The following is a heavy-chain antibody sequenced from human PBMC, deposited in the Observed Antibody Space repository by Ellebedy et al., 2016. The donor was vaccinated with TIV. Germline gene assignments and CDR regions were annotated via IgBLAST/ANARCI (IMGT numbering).Heavy chain of an antibody. D-gene: IGHD3-9*01. CDR1: GFTFTNYW. CDR3: ARVILTGPADIDAFDI. V-gene: IGHV3-7*04. Sequence: PGGSLRLSCAASGFTFTNYWMSWVRQAPGKGLEWVANIKQDGSVKYYVDSVKGRFTISRDNAKSSLYLQMNSLRAGDTAVYYCARVILTGPADIDAFDIWGQGTMVTVSS. J-gene: IGHJ3*02. CDR2: IKQDGSVK.